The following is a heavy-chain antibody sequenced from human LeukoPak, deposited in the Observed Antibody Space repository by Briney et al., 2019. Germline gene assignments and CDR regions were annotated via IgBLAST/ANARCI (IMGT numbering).Heavy chain of an antibody. CDR2: ISYSGST. V-gene: IGHV4-59*12. Sequence: SETLSLTCTVSGGSFTPYYWSWIRQPPGKGLEWIGHISYSGSTNYNPSLKSRVTVSIDTSKNQVSLKLSSITAADTAVYYCARDAKYYYGSRTYFFFEYWGQGTLLTVSS. J-gene: IGHJ4*02. CDR1: GGSFTPYY. CDR3: ARDAKYYYGSRTYFFFEY. D-gene: IGHD3-10*01.